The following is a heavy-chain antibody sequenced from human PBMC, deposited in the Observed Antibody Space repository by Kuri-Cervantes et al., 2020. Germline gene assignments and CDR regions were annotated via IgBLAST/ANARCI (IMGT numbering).Heavy chain of an antibody. J-gene: IGHJ6*03. CDR2: IIPIFGTA. D-gene: IGHD3-9*01. CDR1: GYTFTGYY. Sequence: SVKVSCKASGYTFTGYYIHWVRQAPGQGLEWMGGIIPIFGTANYAQKFQGRVTITADKSTSTAYMELSSLRSEDTAVYYCARDRHDWRDYYYMDVWGKGTTVTVSS. CDR3: ARDRHDWRDYYYMDV. V-gene: IGHV1-69*06.